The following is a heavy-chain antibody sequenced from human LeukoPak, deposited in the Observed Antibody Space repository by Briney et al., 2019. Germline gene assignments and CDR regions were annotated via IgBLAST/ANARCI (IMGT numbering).Heavy chain of an antibody. CDR1: GVSISSYY. CDR3: ARAPPISSSWYDEIYFDY. Sequence: SETLSLTCTVSGVSISSYYWSWIRQPPGKGLEWIGYIYYSGSTNYNPSLKSRVTISVDTSKNQFSLKLSSVTAADTAVYYCARAPPISSSWYDEIYFDYWGQGTLVTVSS. D-gene: IGHD6-13*01. J-gene: IGHJ4*02. CDR2: IYYSGST. V-gene: IGHV4-59*01.